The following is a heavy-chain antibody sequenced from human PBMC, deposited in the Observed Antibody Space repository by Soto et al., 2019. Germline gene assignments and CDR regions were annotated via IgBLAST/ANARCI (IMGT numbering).Heavy chain of an antibody. J-gene: IGHJ4*02. Sequence: QVHLVESGGGVVQPGRSLTLSCTASGFAFSNYGIHWVRQAPGRGLEWVAVIWSDGTKKFYAGSVRGRFTISRDNSKNTIYLQMNSLRAEDTAVYYCARDWWEEPAGKETVSQFDYWGQGTLVTVYS. D-gene: IGHD6-13*01. CDR1: GFAFSNYG. V-gene: IGHV3-33*01. CDR3: ARDWWEEPAGKETVSQFDY. CDR2: IWSDGTKK.